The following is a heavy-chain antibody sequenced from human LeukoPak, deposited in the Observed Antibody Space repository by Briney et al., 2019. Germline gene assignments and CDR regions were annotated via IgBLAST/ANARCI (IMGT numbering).Heavy chain of an antibody. D-gene: IGHD3-10*01. CDR3: ARDTPDYYGSGSYYWGPFDY. CDR1: GGTFSSYA. J-gene: IGHJ4*02. Sequence: ASVKVSCKASGGTFSSYAISWVRQAPGQGLEWMGRIIPILGIANYAQKFQGRVTITADKSTSTAYMELSSLRPEDTAVYYCARDTPDYYGSGSYYWGPFDYWGQGTLVTVSS. V-gene: IGHV1-69*04. CDR2: IIPILGIA.